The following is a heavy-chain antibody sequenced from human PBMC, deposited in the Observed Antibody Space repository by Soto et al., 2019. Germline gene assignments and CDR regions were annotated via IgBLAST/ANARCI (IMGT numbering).Heavy chain of an antibody. CDR1: GGSISSSSYY. CDR2: IYYSGST. CDR3: ARQRGGGSYYYYGMDV. V-gene: IGHV4-39*01. J-gene: IGHJ6*02. Sequence: SETLSLTCTVSGGSISSSSYYWGWIRQPPGKGLEWIGSIYYSGSTYYHPSLKSRVTISVDTSKNQFSLKLSSVTAADTAVYYCARQRGGGSYYYYGMDVWGQGTTVTVSS. D-gene: IGHD1-26*01.